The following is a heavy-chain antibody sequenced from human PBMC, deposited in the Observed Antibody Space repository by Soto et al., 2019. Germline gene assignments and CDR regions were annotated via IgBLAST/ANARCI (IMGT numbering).Heavy chain of an antibody. CDR3: ARPQLGFYSSGWYEKQHDAFDI. Sequence: GGSLRLSCAASGFTFSSYAMHWVRQAPGKGLEWVAVISYDGSNKYYADNVKGRFTISRDNSKNTPYLQMNSLRSDDTAVYYCARPQLGFYSSGWYEKQHDAFDIWGQGTMVTVS. V-gene: IGHV3-30-3*01. CDR2: ISYDGSNK. J-gene: IGHJ3*02. D-gene: IGHD6-19*01. CDR1: GFTFSSYA.